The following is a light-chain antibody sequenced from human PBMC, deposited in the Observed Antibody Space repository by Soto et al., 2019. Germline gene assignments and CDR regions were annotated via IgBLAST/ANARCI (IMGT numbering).Light chain of an antibody. CDR2: GAS. Sequence: EIVMTQSPATLSVSPGERATLSCRASQSVSSNLAWYQQKPGQAPRLLIYGASTRATGIPARFSGSGSGTEFTHTISSLQSEDFAVYYCQQYNNWPLYTFGQGNKLEIK. CDR3: QQYNNWPLYT. CDR1: QSVSSN. V-gene: IGKV3-15*01. J-gene: IGKJ2*01.